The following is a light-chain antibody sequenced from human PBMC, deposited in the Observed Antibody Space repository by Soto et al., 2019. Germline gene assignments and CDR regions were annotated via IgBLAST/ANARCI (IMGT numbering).Light chain of an antibody. J-gene: IGKJ2*01. Sequence: EIVLTQSPATLSLSPGERATLSCRASQSVFSYLAWYQQKPGQAPRLLIYDASHRATGIPARFSGSGSGTDFTLTISSLEPEDVAVYYCQQRSNWPPYTFGQGTKVEIK. V-gene: IGKV3-11*01. CDR1: QSVFSY. CDR2: DAS. CDR3: QQRSNWPPYT.